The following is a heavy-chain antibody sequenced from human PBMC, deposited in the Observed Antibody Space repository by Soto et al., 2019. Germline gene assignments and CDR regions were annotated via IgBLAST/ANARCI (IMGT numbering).Heavy chain of an antibody. D-gene: IGHD1-26*01. V-gene: IGHV1-58*01. CDR1: GFTFTSSA. CDR3: AALPGSYYYYYGMDV. CDR2: IVVGSGNT. Sequence: ASVKVSCKASGFTFTSSAVQWVRQARGQRLEWIGWIVVGSGNTNYAQKFQERVTITRDMSTSTAYMELSSLRSEDTAVYYCAALPGSYYYYYGMDVWGQGTTVTVSS. J-gene: IGHJ6*02.